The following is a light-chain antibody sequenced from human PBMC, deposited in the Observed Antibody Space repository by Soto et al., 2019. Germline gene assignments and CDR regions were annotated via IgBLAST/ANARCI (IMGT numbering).Light chain of an antibody. J-gene: IGKJ4*01. CDR1: QSVSNNY. Sequence: EIVLTQSPCTLSLSPGERATLSCRASQSVSNNYLAWYQQKPGQAPRLLIYGASNRATGIPDRFSGSGSGTDFTLTISSLEPEDSAVYYCQQRSNWPSLTCGGGTKGDIK. CDR2: GAS. CDR3: QQRSNWPSLT. V-gene: IGKV3D-20*02.